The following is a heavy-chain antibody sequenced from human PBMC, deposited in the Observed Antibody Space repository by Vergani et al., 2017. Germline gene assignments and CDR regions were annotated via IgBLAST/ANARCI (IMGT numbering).Heavy chain of an antibody. J-gene: IGHJ6*02. V-gene: IGHV3-15*07. D-gene: IGHD2-21*01. Sequence: VQLVESGGGVVQPGRSLRLSCAASGFSFRNAWMNWVRRTPGKGLEWVGRIKSTFDRGTTDYAAAVKGRFTISRDDSKNTLFLQMNGLKTEDIGVYYCTTDPRYCGDGSCYWLRDHHYYGMDVWGQ. CDR3: TTDPRYCGDGSCYWLRDHHYYGMDV. CDR2: IKSTFDRGTT. CDR1: GFSFRNAW.